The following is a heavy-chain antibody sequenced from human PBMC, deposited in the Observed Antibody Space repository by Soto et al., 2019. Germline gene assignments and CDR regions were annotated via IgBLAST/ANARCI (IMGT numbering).Heavy chain of an antibody. D-gene: IGHD2-2*01. J-gene: IGHJ5*02. V-gene: IGHV4-59*01. Sequence: PSETLSLTCTVSGGSINSYYWSWIRQPPGKGPEWIGYIYYSGNTKYNPSLKSRVSLSVDMSKNQFSLKLYSVTAADTAVYYCARGYLAYQMLSSFDPWGQGTLVTVSS. CDR1: GGSINSYY. CDR2: IYYSGNT. CDR3: ARGYLAYQMLSSFDP.